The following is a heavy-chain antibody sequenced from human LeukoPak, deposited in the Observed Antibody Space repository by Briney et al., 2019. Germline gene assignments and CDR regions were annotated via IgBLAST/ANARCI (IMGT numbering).Heavy chain of an antibody. D-gene: IGHD3-22*01. CDR2: ISWNSGSI. CDR3: AKDRMESGYYNGFDY. CDR1: GFTFDDYA. J-gene: IGHJ4*02. V-gene: IGHV3-9*01. Sequence: GRSLRLSCAASGFTFDDYAMHWVRQAPGKGLEWVSGISWNSGSIGYADPVKGRFTISRDNAKNSLYLQMNSLRAEDTALYYCAKDRMESGYYNGFDYWGQGTLVTVSS.